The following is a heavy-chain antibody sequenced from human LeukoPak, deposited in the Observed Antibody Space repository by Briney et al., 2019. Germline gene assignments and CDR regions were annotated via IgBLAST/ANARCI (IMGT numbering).Heavy chain of an antibody. D-gene: IGHD5-18*01. Sequence: SETLSLTCAVYGGSFSGYYWSWIRQPPGKGLEWIGEINHSGSTNYNPSLKSRVTISVDTSKNQFSLKLSSVTAADTAVYYCARLFGFCSYGRFDYWGQGTLVTVSS. CDR1: GGSFSGYY. V-gene: IGHV4-34*01. CDR3: ARLFGFCSYGRFDY. J-gene: IGHJ4*02. CDR2: INHSGST.